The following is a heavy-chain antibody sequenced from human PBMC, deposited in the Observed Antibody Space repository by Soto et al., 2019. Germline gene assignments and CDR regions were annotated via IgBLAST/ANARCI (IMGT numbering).Heavy chain of an antibody. CDR3: ARRAGYCSSTSCYVSSYFDY. J-gene: IGHJ4*02. V-gene: IGHV1-69*02. CDR1: GGTFSSYT. CDR2: IIPILGIA. D-gene: IGHD2-2*01. Sequence: SVKVSCKASGGTFSSYTISWVRQAPGQGLEWMGRIIPILGIANYAQKFQGRVTITADKSTSTAYMELSSLRSEDTAVYYCARRAGYCSSTSCYVSSYFDYWGQGTLVTVS.